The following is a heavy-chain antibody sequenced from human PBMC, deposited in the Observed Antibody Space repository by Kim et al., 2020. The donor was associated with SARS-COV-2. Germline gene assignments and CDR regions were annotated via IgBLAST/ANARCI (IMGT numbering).Heavy chain of an antibody. CDR3: ARGYYDSSGYYYTFGYAETLDAFDI. J-gene: IGHJ3*02. CDR1: GFTFSSYS. CDR2: ISSSSSYI. Sequence: GGSLRLSCAASGFTFSSYSMNWVRQAPGKGLEWVSSISSSSSYIYYADSVKGRFTISRDNAKNSLYLQMNSLRAEDTAVYYCARGYYDSSGYYYTFGYAETLDAFDIWGQGTMVTVSS. D-gene: IGHD3-22*01. V-gene: IGHV3-21*01.